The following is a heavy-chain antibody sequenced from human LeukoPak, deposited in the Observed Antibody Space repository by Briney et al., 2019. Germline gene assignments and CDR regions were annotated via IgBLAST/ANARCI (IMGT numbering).Heavy chain of an antibody. CDR3: AREVILNAAYCSDCNSGQFFDH. Sequence: ASVKVSCKASGYMFNAYGISWVRQAPGQGLEWMGWISSYNGNTNYPQKFQGRVTVTTDTSTTTAYIELTSLTSDDTAMYYCAREVILNAAYCSDCNSGQFFDHWGQGTLVTVSS. V-gene: IGHV1-18*04. CDR2: ISSYNGNT. D-gene: IGHD2-15*01. J-gene: IGHJ4*02. CDR1: GYMFNAYG.